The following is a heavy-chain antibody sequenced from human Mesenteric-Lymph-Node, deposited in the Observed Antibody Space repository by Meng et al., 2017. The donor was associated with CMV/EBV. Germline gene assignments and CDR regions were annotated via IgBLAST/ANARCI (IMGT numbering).Heavy chain of an antibody. D-gene: IGHD2-2*01. V-gene: IGHV1-18*01. CDR3: ARGRGCSDTTCYDDVLNI. Sequence: ASVKVSCKASGYAFPSYGVSWVRQAPGQGLEWMGWISGDNGLTNYAQNLQGRVTMTRDTSISTAYMELSRLSSDDTAVYYCARGRGCSDTTCYDDVLNIWGQGTMVTVSS. J-gene: IGHJ3*02. CDR2: ISGDNGLT. CDR1: GYAFPSYG.